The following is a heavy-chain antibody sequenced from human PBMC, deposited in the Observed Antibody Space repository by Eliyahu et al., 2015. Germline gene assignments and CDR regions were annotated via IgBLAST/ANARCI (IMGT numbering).Heavy chain of an antibody. V-gene: IGHV4-61*02. CDR1: GGSISSGRYY. CDR2: IYTSGST. CDR3: ARETQYYYDSSGYQGTDAFDI. J-gene: IGHJ3*02. D-gene: IGHD3-22*01. Sequence: QVQLQESGPGLVKPSQTLSLTCPVSGGSISSGRYYWSWXRQPAGKGLEWIGRIYTSGSTNYHPSLKSRVTISVDTSKNQFSLKLSSVTAADTAVYYCARETQYYYDSSGYQGTDAFDIWGQGTMVTVSS.